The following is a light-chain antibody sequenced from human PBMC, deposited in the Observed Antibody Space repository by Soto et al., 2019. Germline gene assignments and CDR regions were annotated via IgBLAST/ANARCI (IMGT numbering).Light chain of an antibody. CDR3: QQYGGSPRVT. V-gene: IGKV3-20*01. J-gene: IGKJ4*01. CDR2: GAS. CDR1: QSVTSNY. Sequence: EIVLTQSPGTLSLSPGERATLSCRASQSVTSNYLAWYQQKPGQAPRLLIYGASSRATGIPDGVSGSGSGTDFTLTISRLEHEDVAVYYCQQYGGSPRVTFGGGTKVEIK.